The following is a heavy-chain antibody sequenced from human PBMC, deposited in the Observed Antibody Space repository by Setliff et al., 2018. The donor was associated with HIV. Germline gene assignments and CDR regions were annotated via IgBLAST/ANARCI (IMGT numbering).Heavy chain of an antibody. D-gene: IGHD5-18*01. J-gene: IGHJ4*02. CDR1: GGSFNDYY. CDR3: ARVFVDTAVLRVLEYYFDS. CDR2: IIHSGSI. V-gene: IGHV4-34*12. Sequence: SETLSLTCAVYGGSFNDYYWSWIRQPPGKGLEWIGEIIHSGSINYNPSLKSRVTMSVDTSKNQVSLKLTSVTAADTAVYYCARVFVDTAVLRVLEYYFDSWGRGTLVTVSS.